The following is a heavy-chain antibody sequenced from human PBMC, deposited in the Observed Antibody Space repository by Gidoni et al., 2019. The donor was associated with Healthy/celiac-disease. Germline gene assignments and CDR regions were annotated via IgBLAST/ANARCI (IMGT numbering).Heavy chain of an antibody. V-gene: IGHV1-18*01. J-gene: IGHJ6*02. CDR3: ARDDAYYDSSGYYYPYYYGMDV. Sequence: QVQLVQSGAEVKKPGASVKVSCKASGYTFTSYGISWVRQAPGQGLEWMGWISAYNGNTNDAQKLQGRVTMTTDTSTSTAYMELRSLRSDDTAVYYCARDDAYYDSSGYYYPYYYGMDVWGQGTTVTVSS. CDR2: ISAYNGNT. D-gene: IGHD3-22*01. CDR1: GYTFTSYG.